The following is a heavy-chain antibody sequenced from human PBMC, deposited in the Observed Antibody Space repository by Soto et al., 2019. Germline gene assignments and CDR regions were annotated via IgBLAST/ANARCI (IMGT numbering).Heavy chain of an antibody. CDR1: GFTFDDHT. Sequence: DAQLVESGGGLVQPGKSLRISCVASGFTFDDHTMHWVRQAPGRGLEWVSCISWNSGIIGYADSVKGRFTISRDNAENSLYLRMDSLRPEDTAVYYCTKDTHSPSGYFEAFDVWGQGTKVTVSS. CDR2: ISWNSGII. CDR3: TKDTHSPSGYFEAFDV. J-gene: IGHJ3*01. D-gene: IGHD3-22*01. V-gene: IGHV3-9*01.